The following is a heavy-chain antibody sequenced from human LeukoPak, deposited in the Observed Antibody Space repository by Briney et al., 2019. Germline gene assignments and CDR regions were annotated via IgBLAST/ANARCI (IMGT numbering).Heavy chain of an antibody. CDR2: INPNSGGT. CDR3: ARVMWLPTDAFDI. J-gene: IGHJ3*02. Sequence: ASEKVSCKGSGYTFTGYYMHWVRQAPGQGLEWMGWINPNSGGTNYAQKFQGRVTMTRDTSISTAYMELSRLRSDDTAVYYCARVMWLPTDAFDIWGQGTMVTVSS. D-gene: IGHD3-22*01. CDR1: GYTFTGYY. V-gene: IGHV1-2*02.